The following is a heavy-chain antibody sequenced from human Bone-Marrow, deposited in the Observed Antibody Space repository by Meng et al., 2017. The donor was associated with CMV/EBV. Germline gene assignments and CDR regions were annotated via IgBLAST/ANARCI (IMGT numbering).Heavy chain of an antibody. CDR2: ISSSSSYI. CDR1: GFTFSSYS. D-gene: IGHD6-6*01. Sequence: GGSLRLSCAASGFTFSSYSRNWVRQAPGKGLEWVSSISSSSSYIYYADSVKGRFTISRDNAKNSLYLQMNSLRAEDTAVYYCARDRYGSSAHYYYYYGMDVWGQGTTVTVSS. CDR3: ARDRYGSSAHYYYYYGMDV. J-gene: IGHJ6*02. V-gene: IGHV3-21*01.